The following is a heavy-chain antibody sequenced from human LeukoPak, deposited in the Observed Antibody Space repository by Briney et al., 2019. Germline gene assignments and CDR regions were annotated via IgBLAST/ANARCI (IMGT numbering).Heavy chain of an antibody. D-gene: IGHD3-3*01. J-gene: IGHJ3*02. CDR2: ISGGGSTK. CDR1: GLSFSDHY. V-gene: IGHV3-11*01. CDR3: ARENFGVTAPYDAFDI. Sequence: PGGSLTLSCPPSGLSFSDHYMSWIRQAPGNGLEWVSYISGGGSTKSYTDSVKGRFTISRDNAKNSLYLQMNSLRAEDTAVYYCARENFGVTAPYDAFDIWGQGTMVTVSS.